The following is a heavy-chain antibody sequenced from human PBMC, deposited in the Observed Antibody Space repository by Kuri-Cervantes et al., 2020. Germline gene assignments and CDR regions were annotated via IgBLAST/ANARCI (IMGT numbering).Heavy chain of an antibody. CDR3: ARVPSGWYLFDY. CDR1: GGSISSSSYY. D-gene: IGHD6-19*01. Sequence: ESLKISCTVSGGSISSSSYYWGWIRQPPGKGLEWIGYIYYSGSTNYNPSLKSRVTISVDTSKNQFSLKLSSVTAADTAVYYCARVPSGWYLFDYWGQGTLVTVSS. J-gene: IGHJ4*02. CDR2: IYYSGST. V-gene: IGHV4-61*05.